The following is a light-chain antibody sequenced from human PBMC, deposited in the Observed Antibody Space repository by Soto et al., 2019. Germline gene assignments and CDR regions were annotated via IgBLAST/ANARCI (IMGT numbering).Light chain of an antibody. J-gene: IGLJ1*01. CDR1: SSDVGGYNY. Sequence: QSVLTQPASVSGSPGQSITISCTGTSSDVGGYNYVSWYQQHPGKAPKLMIYDVSNRPSGVSNRFSGSKSGYTASLTISGLQAEDEADYYCSSYTSSSTAPYVFGTGTKVTVL. CDR2: DVS. CDR3: SSYTSSSTAPYV. V-gene: IGLV2-14*01.